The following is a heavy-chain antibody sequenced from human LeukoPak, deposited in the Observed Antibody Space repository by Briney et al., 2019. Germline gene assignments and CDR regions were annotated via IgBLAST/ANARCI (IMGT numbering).Heavy chain of an antibody. CDR1: GYTFTGYY. J-gene: IGHJ6*02. Sequence: ASVKVSCKASGYTFTGYYMHWVRQAPGQGLEWMGWINPNSGGTNYAQKFQGRVTITRDTSASTAYMELSSLRSEDTAVYYCAREMLRWELLGYYYGMDVWGQGTTVTVSS. CDR3: AREMLRWELLGYYYGMDV. V-gene: IGHV1-2*02. CDR2: INPNSGGT. D-gene: IGHD1-26*01.